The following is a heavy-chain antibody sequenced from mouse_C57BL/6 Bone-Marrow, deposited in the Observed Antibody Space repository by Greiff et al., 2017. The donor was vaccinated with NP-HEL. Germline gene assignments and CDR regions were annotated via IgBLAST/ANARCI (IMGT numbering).Heavy chain of an antibody. V-gene: IGHV5-6*01. D-gene: IGHD1-1*01. CDR1: GFTFSSYG. CDR2: ISSGGSYT. Sequence: EVKVVESGGDLVKPGGSLKLSCAASGFTFSSYGMSWVRQTPDKRLEWVATISSGGSYTYYPDSVKGRFTISRDNAKNTLYLQMSSLKSEDTAMYYCARHEANHGIFAYWGQGTLVTVSA. J-gene: IGHJ3*01. CDR3: ARHEANHGIFAY.